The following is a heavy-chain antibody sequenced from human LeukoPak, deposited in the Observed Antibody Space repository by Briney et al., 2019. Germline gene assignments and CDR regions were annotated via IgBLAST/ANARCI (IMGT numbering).Heavy chain of an antibody. CDR3: TTGSRSSFDY. CDR2: VNSDGSST. V-gene: IGHV3-74*01. Sequence: GGSLRLSCAASGFTFISYWMHWVRQAPGKGLVWVSRVNSDGSSTTYAASVKGRFTISRDNAKNTLYLQMSSLRAEDTAVYYCTTGSRSSFDYWGQGTLVTVSS. D-gene: IGHD6-6*01. CDR1: GFTFISYW. J-gene: IGHJ4*02.